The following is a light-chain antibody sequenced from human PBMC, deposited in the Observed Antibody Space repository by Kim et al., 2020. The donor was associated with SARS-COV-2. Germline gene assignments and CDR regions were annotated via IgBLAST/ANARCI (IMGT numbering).Light chain of an antibody. CDR3: QQYYTYPWT. Sequence: ASVGDRISITCRASQSINQWLAWYQQKPGDAPKLLISAASSLESGVPSRFSGSASGTEFILTVSSLQPDDFATYYCQQYYTYPWTFGQGTKVEVK. CDR1: QSINQW. CDR2: AAS. J-gene: IGKJ1*01. V-gene: IGKV1-5*01.